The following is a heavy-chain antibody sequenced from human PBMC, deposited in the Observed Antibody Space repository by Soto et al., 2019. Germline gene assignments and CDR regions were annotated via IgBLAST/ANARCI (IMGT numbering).Heavy chain of an antibody. CDR1: GFTFSSYA. D-gene: IGHD4-17*01. J-gene: IGHJ4*02. CDR3: AKGRAETTVPYYFDY. CDR2: ISGSGGST. V-gene: IGHV3-23*01. Sequence: PGGSLRLSCAASGFTFSSYAMSWVRQAPGKGLEWVSAISGSGGSTYYADSVKGRFTISRDNSKNTLYLQMNSLRAEDTAVYYYAKGRAETTVPYYFDYWGQGTLVTVSS.